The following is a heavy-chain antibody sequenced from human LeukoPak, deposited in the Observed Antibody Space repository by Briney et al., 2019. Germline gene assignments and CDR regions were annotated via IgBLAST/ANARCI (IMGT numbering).Heavy chain of an antibody. Sequence: GGSLRLSCAASGFTFISYWMNWVRQAPGKGLEWVSSISSSSSYIYYADSVKGRFTISRDNAKNSLYLQMNSLRAEDTAVYYCARAEQQLVDYWGQGTLVTVSS. D-gene: IGHD6-13*01. CDR3: ARAEQQLVDY. J-gene: IGHJ4*02. V-gene: IGHV3-21*01. CDR1: GFTFISYW. CDR2: ISSSSSYI.